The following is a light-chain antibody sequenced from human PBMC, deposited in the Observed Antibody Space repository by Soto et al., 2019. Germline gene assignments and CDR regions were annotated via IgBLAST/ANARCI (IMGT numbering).Light chain of an antibody. CDR1: QSIRTS. V-gene: IGKV3-11*01. CDR2: DAS. CDR3: QQDGSCPIT. J-gene: IGKJ5*01. Sequence: EVVLTQSPATLSLSPGERATLSCRASQSIRTSLAWYQQKPGQAPRLVIFDASNRANGVPARFGGSGSGTDFKESISYLGPYDAALDYRQQDGSCPITFGQGTKVDIK.